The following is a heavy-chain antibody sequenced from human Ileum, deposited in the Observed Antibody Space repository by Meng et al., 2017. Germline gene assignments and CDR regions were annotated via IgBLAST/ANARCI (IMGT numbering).Heavy chain of an antibody. J-gene: IGHJ5*02. V-gene: IGHV4-4*02. Sequence: QVQLPESGPGLVKPSGTLSLTCAVSGGSLSNCEWWSWVRQPPGKGLEWIGEISQSGTTNYYPSLNSRVSISLDKANNHLSLTLTSVTAADTAVYYCATYGSGFTPPLDPWGQGILVTVSS. CDR2: ISQSGTT. D-gene: IGHD3-10*01. CDR3: ATYGSGFTPPLDP. CDR1: GGSLSNCEW.